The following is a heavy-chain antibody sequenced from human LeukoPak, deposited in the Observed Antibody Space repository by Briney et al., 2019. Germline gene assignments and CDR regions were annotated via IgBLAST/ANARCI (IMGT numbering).Heavy chain of an antibody. CDR3: TTDRYYDNSELQFQH. CDR2: IKRETDGGTI. CDR1: GFTLNNAW. Sequence: PGGSLRLSCAASGFTLNNAWMSWVRQAPGKGLEWLGRIKRETDGGTIDYGAPVKGRFTISRDDSRNTLYLQMDSLKIEDTAVYYCTTDRYYDNSELQFQHWGQGTLVTVSS. V-gene: IGHV3-15*01. J-gene: IGHJ1*01. D-gene: IGHD3-22*01.